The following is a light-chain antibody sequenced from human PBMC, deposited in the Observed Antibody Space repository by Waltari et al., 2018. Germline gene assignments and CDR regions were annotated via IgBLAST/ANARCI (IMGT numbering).Light chain of an antibody. J-gene: IGLJ2*01. CDR3: GTWDTTLSALI. CDR2: ENN. V-gene: IGLV1-51*02. Sequence: QSVLTQPPSVSAAPGQKVTISCSGSSSNIGNDYVSWYQQLPGTAPKLFIYENNKRPSGIPDRFSVSKSGTSATLGITGLQTGDEADYYCGTWDTTLSALIFGGGTKLTVL. CDR1: SSNIGNDY.